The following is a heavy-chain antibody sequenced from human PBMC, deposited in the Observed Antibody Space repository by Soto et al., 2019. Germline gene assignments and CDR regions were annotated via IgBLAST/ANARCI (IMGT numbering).Heavy chain of an antibody. V-gene: IGHV3-30-3*01. CDR3: ARGTRYRYGYGGYYYYYGMDV. D-gene: IGHD5-18*01. CDR2: ISYDGSNK. J-gene: IGHJ6*01. CDR1: RFTFSTYA. Sequence: GRSLRLPWVSYRFTFSTYAMHSVGQVPRKGLEWVAVISYDGSNKYYADSVKGRFTISRDNSENTLYLQMNSLRAEDTAVYYCARGTRYRYGYGGYYYYYGMDVWGQGTPFTV.